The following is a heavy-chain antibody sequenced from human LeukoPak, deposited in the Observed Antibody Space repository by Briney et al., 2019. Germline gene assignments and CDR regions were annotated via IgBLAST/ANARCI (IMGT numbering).Heavy chain of an antibody. CDR1: GGSISIYY. CDR2: IYNSGSST. V-gene: IGHV4-59*01. D-gene: IGHD3-10*01. Sequence: SETLSLTCTVSGGSISIYYWIWIRQPPGKGLEWIGYIYNSGSSTIYNPSLKSRVTISVDTSKNQFSLRLSSVTAADTAVYFCVRDRELTYWGQGTLVTVSS. CDR3: VRDRELTY. J-gene: IGHJ4*02.